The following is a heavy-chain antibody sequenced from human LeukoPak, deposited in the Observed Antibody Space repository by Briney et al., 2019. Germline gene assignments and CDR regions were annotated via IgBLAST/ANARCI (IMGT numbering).Heavy chain of an antibody. Sequence: PGGSLRLSCAASGFTVSSNYMSWVRQAPGRGLEWVSVIYSGGSTYYADSVKGRFTISRDNSKNTLYLQMNSLRSDDTAVYYCARDRGSTVNRLPPHSGYGGPVDYWGQGTLVTVSS. J-gene: IGHJ4*02. CDR3: ARDRGSTVNRLPPHSGYGGPVDY. D-gene: IGHD4-23*01. V-gene: IGHV3-53*05. CDR2: IYSGGST. CDR1: GFTVSSNY.